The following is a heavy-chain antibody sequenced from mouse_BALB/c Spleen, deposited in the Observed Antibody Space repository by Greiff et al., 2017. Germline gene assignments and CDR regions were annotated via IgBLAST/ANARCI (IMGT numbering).Heavy chain of an antibody. D-gene: IGHD2-3*01. V-gene: IGHV3-2*02. J-gene: IGHJ3*01. Sequence: VQLKESGPGLVKPSQSLSLTCTVTGYSITSDYAWNWIRQFPGNKLEWMGYISYSGSTSYNPSLKSRISITRDTSKNQFFLQLNSVTTEDTATYYCARGPRILYDGYSAWFAYWGQGTLVTVSA. CDR1: GYSITSDYA. CDR2: ISYSGST. CDR3: ARGPRILYDGYSAWFAY.